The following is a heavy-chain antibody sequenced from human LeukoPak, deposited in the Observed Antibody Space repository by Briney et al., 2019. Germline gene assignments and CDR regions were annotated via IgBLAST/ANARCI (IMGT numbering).Heavy chain of an antibody. Sequence: GESLKISCKGSGYLFSTYWIGWVRQKPGKGLEWMGFIYPGDSDTRYSPSFQGQVTISADKSVNTAYLQWSSLKASDTAMYYCARQGMDWYFDFWGRGTLVTVSS. D-gene: IGHD3-10*01. CDR1: GYLFSTYW. J-gene: IGHJ2*01. V-gene: IGHV5-51*01. CDR2: IYPGDSDT. CDR3: ARQGMDWYFDF.